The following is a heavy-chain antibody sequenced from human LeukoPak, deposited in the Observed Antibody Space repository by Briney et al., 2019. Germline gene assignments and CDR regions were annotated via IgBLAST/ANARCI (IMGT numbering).Heavy chain of an antibody. V-gene: IGHV1-2*02. Sequence: GASLKVSCKASGYTFTGYYIHWVRQAPGQGLEWMGWINPKRGDTDHAQRFQGRITMARDTSMSTAFMELYSLTSDDTAVYYCVRDIAGSEYDNSGVYWGQGTLVTVS. CDR2: INPKRGDT. CDR1: GYTFTGYY. D-gene: IGHD3-22*01. J-gene: IGHJ4*02. CDR3: VRDIAGSEYDNSGVY.